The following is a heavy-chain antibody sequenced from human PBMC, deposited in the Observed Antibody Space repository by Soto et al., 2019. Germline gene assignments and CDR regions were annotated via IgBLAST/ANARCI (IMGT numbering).Heavy chain of an antibody. D-gene: IGHD6-13*01. V-gene: IGHV1-18*01. CDR2: VSSYIGNT. CDR3: ATVLGYSSSWWRHGAFDI. Sequence: QVQLVQSGAEGKKPGASVKVSCKASGYTFANYGLSWVRQAPGQGLEWMGWVSSYIGNTYYLQKLQGRVTMTTDTATSTAYRELRSLTSDATAVYYCATVLGYSSSWWRHGAFDIWGQGTLVTVSS. CDR1: GYTFANYG. J-gene: IGHJ3*02.